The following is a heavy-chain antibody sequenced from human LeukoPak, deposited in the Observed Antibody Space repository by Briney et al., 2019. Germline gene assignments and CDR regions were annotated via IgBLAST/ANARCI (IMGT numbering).Heavy chain of an antibody. D-gene: IGHD4-17*01. Sequence: PGGSLRLSCAASGFTFSSYAMHWVRQAPGKGLEWVAVISYDGSNKYYADSVKGRFIISRDNSKNTLYLQMNSLRAEDTAVYYCAREGSYGDYPNWGQGTLVTVSS. J-gene: IGHJ4*02. CDR3: AREGSYGDYPN. CDR1: GFTFSSYA. V-gene: IGHV3-30-3*01. CDR2: ISYDGSNK.